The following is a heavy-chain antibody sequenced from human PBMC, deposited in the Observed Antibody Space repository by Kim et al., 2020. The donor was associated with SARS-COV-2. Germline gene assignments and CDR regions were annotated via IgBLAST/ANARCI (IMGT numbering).Heavy chain of an antibody. CDR1: GGSISSSSYY. V-gene: IGHV4-39*07. J-gene: IGHJ4*02. CDR3: ARDGGHNYYGSGSFYEDY. CDR2: IYYSGST. Sequence: SETLSLTCTVSGGSISSSSYYWGWIRQPPGKGLEWIGSIYYSGSTYYNPSLKSRVTISVDTSKNQFSLKLSSVTAADTAVYYCARDGGHNYYGSGSFYEDYWGQGTLVTVSS. D-gene: IGHD3-10*01.